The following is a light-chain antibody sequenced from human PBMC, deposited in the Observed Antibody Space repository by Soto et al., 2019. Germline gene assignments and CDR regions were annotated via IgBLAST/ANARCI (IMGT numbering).Light chain of an antibody. J-gene: IGKJ5*01. CDR2: DAS. CDR3: QQRSSWRST. V-gene: IGKV3-11*01. Sequence: EIVLTQSPATLSLSPGERATLSCRASQSVSSYLAWYQQKPGQAPSLLIYDASSRATGIPARFSGSGSGTDFTLTISSLEPEDFEVYYCQQRSSWRSTFGKGTRLEIK. CDR1: QSVSSY.